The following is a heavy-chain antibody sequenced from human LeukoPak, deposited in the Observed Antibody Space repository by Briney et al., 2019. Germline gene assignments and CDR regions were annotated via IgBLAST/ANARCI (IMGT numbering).Heavy chain of an antibody. D-gene: IGHD2-21*02. Sequence: GASVKVSCKASGGTFSSYAISWVRQAPGQGLEWMGGIIPIFGTANYAQKFQGRVTITADESTSTAYMELSSLRSEDTAVYYCARSYSYCGGDCYTYYYYYGMDVWGQGTTVTVSS. CDR1: GGTFSSYA. J-gene: IGHJ6*02. CDR3: ARSYSYCGGDCYTYYYYYGMDV. V-gene: IGHV1-69*01. CDR2: IIPIFGTA.